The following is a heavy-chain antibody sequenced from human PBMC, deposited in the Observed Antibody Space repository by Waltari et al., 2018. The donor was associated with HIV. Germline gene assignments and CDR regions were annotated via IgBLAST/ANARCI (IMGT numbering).Heavy chain of an antibody. Sequence: EVQLLESGGGLVQPGGSLRLSCTASVFNFRNFAMSWVRQAPGKGPEWVSALSGSGSTASYADYVKGRLTISRDFSNNTLFLQMNNLRPEDTAVYFCARSMRDLRPSAFDVWGQGTMVAISS. V-gene: IGHV3-23*01. D-gene: IGHD2-8*01. CDR2: LSGSGSTA. CDR3: ARSMRDLRPSAFDV. J-gene: IGHJ3*01. CDR1: VFNFRNFA.